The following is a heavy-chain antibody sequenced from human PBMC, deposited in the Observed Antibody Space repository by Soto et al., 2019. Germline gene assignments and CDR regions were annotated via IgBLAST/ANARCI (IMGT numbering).Heavy chain of an antibody. CDR1: GFSLSTRGVG. Sequence: QITLKESGPTLVKPTQTLTLTCTFSGFSLSTRGVGVGWIRQPPGKALEWLALIYWDDDKRYSPSLKSRLTITKDTSKNQVVLTMTNMDPVDTATYYCAHLSGYDLVFDYWGQGTLVTVSS. V-gene: IGHV2-5*02. J-gene: IGHJ4*02. CDR3: AHLSGYDLVFDY. CDR2: IYWDDDK. D-gene: IGHD5-12*01.